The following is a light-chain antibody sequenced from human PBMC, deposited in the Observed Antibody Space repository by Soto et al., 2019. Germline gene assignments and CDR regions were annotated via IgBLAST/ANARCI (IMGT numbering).Light chain of an antibody. V-gene: IGKV3-20*01. J-gene: IGKJ4*01. CDR3: QQFSSYPLT. CDR1: QSVSSSY. Sequence: EIVLTQSPGTLSLSPGERATLSCRARQSVSSSYLAWYQQKPGQAPRLLIYDASSRATGIPDRFSGGGSGTDFTLTISRLEPEDFAVYYCQQFSSYPLTFGGGTKVDIK. CDR2: DAS.